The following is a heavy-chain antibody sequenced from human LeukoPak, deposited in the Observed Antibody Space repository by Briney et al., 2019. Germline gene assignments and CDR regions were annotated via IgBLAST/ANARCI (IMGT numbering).Heavy chain of an antibody. CDR2: ITSSSSYI. CDR3: ARGGDKRLARNWFDP. D-gene: IGHD3-16*01. Sequence: GGTLRLSCAASGFTFSSYGMSWVRQAPGKGPEWVSSITSSSSYIFYADSVKGRFTVSRDDATNSVYLEMSSLRAEDTAVYYCARGGDKRLARNWFDPWGQGTVVTVSS. V-gene: IGHV3-21*01. J-gene: IGHJ5*02. CDR1: GFTFSSYG.